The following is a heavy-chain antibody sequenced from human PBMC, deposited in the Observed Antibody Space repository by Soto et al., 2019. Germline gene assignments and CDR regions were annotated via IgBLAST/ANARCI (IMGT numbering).Heavy chain of an antibody. V-gene: IGHV4-39*01. J-gene: IGHJ6*03. D-gene: IGHD3-3*01. CDR2: IYYSGST. CDR3: ERQRGYNTYWYYCYMDV. CDR1: GGSISSSSYY. Sequence: SEALSLTCTVSGGSISSSSYYWGWIRQPPGKGLEWIGSIYYSGSTYYNPSLKSRGTISVDTPKNQFSLKLSSVTAADTAVYYCERQRGYNTYWYYCYMDVWGKGTTLTVSS.